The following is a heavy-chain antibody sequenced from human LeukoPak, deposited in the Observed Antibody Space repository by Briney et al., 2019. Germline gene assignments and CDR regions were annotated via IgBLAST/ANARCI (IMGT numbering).Heavy chain of an antibody. V-gene: IGHV3-21*01. CDR2: ISSSRSYI. D-gene: IGHD4-11*01. Sequence: GGSLRLSCAASGFTFSSYSMNWVRQAPGKGLEWVSSISSSRSYIYYADSVKGRFTISRDNSKNTLYLQMNSLRAEDTAVYYCASSKGSGLTTPYWGQGTLVTVSS. CDR1: GFTFSSYS. CDR3: ASSKGSGLTTPY. J-gene: IGHJ4*02.